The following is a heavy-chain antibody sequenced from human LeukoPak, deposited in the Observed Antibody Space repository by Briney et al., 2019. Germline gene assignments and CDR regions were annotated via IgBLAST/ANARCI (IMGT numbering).Heavy chain of an antibody. Sequence: GGSLRLSCAASGFTFSSYAMSWVRQAPGKGLEWVSAISGSGGSTYYADSVKGRFTISRDNSKNTLYLQMNSLRAEDTALYYCARVPVASWIQLDSWGQGTLVTVSS. J-gene: IGHJ4*02. V-gene: IGHV3-23*01. CDR1: GFTFSSYA. CDR3: ARVPVASWIQLDS. D-gene: IGHD6-13*01. CDR2: ISGSGGST.